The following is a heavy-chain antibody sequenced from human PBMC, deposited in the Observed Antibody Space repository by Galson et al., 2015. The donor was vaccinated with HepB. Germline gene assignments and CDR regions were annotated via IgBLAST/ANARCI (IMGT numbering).Heavy chain of an antibody. CDR1: GFTFSSYG. CDR2: ISYDGSNK. Sequence: SLRLSCAASGFTFSSYGMHWVRQAPGKGLEWVAVISYDGSNKYYADSVKGRFTISRDNSKNTLYLQMNSLRAEDTAVYYCAKLYCSSCWRGHFDYWGQGTLVTVSS. J-gene: IGHJ4*02. CDR3: AKLYCSSCWRGHFDY. V-gene: IGHV3-30*18. D-gene: IGHD2-2*01.